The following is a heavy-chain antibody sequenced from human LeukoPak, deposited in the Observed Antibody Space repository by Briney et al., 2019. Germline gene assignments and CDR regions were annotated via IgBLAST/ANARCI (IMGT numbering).Heavy chain of an antibody. Sequence: GGSLRLSCAASGFTFSSYAMSWVPQAPGKGLEWVSAISGRGGSTYYADSVKGRFTISRDNSKNTLYQQMNSLRAEDTAVYYGAKGDIVATERAFDSWGQGTMVTVSS. D-gene: IGHD5-12*01. CDR1: GFTFSSYA. J-gene: IGHJ3*02. CDR3: AKGDIVATERAFDS. CDR2: ISGRGGST. V-gene: IGHV3-23*01.